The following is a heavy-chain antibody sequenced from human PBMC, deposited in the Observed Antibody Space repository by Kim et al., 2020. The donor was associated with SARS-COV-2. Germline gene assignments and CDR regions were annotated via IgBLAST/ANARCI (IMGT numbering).Heavy chain of an antibody. D-gene: IGHD6-13*01. CDR2: IYYSGTT. V-gene: IGHV4-59*01. CDR3: AREYTGTWYSYIDY. J-gene: IGHJ4*02. CDR1: GGSISSYY. Sequence: SETLSPTCTVSGGSISSYYWSWIRQPPGKGLEWIGYIYYSGTTNYNPSLKSRVSMSVDTSKNQFSLNLTSVTAADTAVYYCAREYTGTWYSYIDYWGQGSMVAVSS.